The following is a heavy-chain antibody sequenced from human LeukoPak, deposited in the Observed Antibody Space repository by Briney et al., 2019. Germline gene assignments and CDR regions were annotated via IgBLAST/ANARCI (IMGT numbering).Heavy chain of an antibody. Sequence: SETLSLTCTVSGGSICSYYWSWLRQPPGRGLEWIGYVYYSGSTNYNPSLKSRVTISVDTSKNQFSLKLSSVTAADTAVYYCARWSGSGYNFDYWGQGTLVTVSS. V-gene: IGHV4-59*08. CDR3: ARWSGSGYNFDY. CDR2: VYYSGST. J-gene: IGHJ4*02. CDR1: GGSICSYY. D-gene: IGHD3-22*01.